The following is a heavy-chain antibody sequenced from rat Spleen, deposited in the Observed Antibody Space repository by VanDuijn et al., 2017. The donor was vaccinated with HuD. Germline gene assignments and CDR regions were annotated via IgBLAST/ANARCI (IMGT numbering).Heavy chain of an antibody. D-gene: IGHD1-1*01. CDR1: GFTFSSYW. CDR2: ISTGGGNT. CDR3: SRLGGLLQGWFAY. V-gene: IGHV5-25*01. Sequence: EVQLVETGGGLVQPGRSLKLSCVASGFTFSSYWMYWIRQAPTKGLEWVASISTGGGNTYYRDSVKGRFTISRDNAKSTLYLQMDSLRSEDTATYYCSRLGGLLQGWFAYRGQGTLVTVSS. J-gene: IGHJ3*01.